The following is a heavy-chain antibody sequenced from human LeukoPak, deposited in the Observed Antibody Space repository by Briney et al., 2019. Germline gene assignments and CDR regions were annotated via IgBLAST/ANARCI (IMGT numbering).Heavy chain of an antibody. CDR1: GYTLTELS. V-gene: IGHV1-24*01. CDR3: ATALGPEPGFDY. CDR2: FDPEDGET. D-gene: IGHD3-16*01. Sequence: GASVKVSRKVSGYTLTELSMHWVRQAPGKGLEWMGGFDPEDGETIYAQKFQGRVTMTEDTSTDTAYMELSSLRSEDTAVYYCATALGPEPGFDYWGQGTLVTVSS. J-gene: IGHJ4*02.